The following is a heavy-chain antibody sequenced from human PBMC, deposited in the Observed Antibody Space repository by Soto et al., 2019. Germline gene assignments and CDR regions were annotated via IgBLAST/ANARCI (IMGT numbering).Heavy chain of an antibody. D-gene: IGHD3-16*01. CDR3: ARQGGRRTYYYYYDMDV. V-gene: IGHV3-7*01. CDR2: IKHDGSEK. J-gene: IGHJ6*02. CDR1: GFTFSSYW. Sequence: EVQLVESGGGLVQPGGSLRLSCTASGFTFSSYWMSWVRQAPGKGLEWVANIKHDGSEKNYVDSVKGRFTISTDNAKNSVFLQMNSLRAEDTAVYYCARQGGRRTYYYYYDMDVCGQGTKVTVSS.